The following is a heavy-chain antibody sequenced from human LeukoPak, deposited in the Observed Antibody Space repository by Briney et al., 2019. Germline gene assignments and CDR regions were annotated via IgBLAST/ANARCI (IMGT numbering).Heavy chain of an antibody. Sequence: GGSLRLSCAASGFTVSGNYMSWVRQAPGVGLQWVSLIYSGGDTYYVDSVKGRFRISRDNSKNTLYLQMNTLRADDTAIYYCANEGDVGAITSWGQGTLVTVSS. CDR2: IYSGGDT. CDR3: ANEGDVGAITS. J-gene: IGHJ5*02. D-gene: IGHD1-26*01. CDR1: GFTVSGNY. V-gene: IGHV3-66*01.